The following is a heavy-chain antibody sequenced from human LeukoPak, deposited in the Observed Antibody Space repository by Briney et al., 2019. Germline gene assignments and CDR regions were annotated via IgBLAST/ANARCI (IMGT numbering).Heavy chain of an antibody. Sequence: GRSLRLSCAASGFTFSSYGMHWVRQAPGKGLEWVAVISYDGSNKYYADSVKGRFTISRDNSKNTLYLQMDSLRAEDTAAYYCAKDPMGYFDYWGQGTLVTVSS. CDR1: GFTFSSYG. CDR3: AKDPMGYFDY. D-gene: IGHD1-26*01. J-gene: IGHJ4*02. CDR2: ISYDGSNK. V-gene: IGHV3-30*18.